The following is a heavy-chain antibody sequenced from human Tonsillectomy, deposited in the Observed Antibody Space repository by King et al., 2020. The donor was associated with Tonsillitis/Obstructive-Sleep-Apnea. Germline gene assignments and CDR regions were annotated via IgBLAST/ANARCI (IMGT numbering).Heavy chain of an antibody. CDR3: AKDMPFN. CDR2: ISYDGSIN. V-gene: IGHV3-30*18. Sequence: VQLVESGGGVVQPGRSLRLSCAASGFTFSNFGMHWVRQAPGKGLEWVAVISYDGSINYYADSVKGRFTISRDNSKNTLYLQMNSLRAEDTAVYYCAKDMPFNWGQGTLVTVSS. D-gene: IGHD2-2*01. J-gene: IGHJ4*02. CDR1: GFTFSNFG.